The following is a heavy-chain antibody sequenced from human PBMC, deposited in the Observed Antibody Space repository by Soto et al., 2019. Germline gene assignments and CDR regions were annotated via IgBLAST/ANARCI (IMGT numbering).Heavy chain of an antibody. Sequence: QPGGSLRLSCAASGFTFSSYGMHWVRQAPGKGLEWVAVIWYDGSNKYYADSVKGRFTISRDNSKNTLYLQMNSLRAEDTAVYYCARDHYYYYGMDVWGQGTTVTVSS. CDR2: IWYDGSNK. CDR3: ARDHYYYYGMDV. CDR1: GFTFSSYG. J-gene: IGHJ6*02. V-gene: IGHV3-33*01.